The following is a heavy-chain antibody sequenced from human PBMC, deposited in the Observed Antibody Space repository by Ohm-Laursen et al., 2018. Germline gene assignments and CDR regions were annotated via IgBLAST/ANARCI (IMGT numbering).Heavy chain of an antibody. CDR1: GGSVSSGGYY. D-gene: IGHD4-17*01. Sequence: TLSLTCSVSGGSVSSGGYYWSWIRQHPGKGLEWIGYIYYSGSTYYNPSLKSRVTISVDTSKNQFSLKLSSVTAADTAVYYCASSSTVTTVGYWGQGTLVTVSS. J-gene: IGHJ4*02. CDR2: IYYSGST. V-gene: IGHV4-31*03. CDR3: ASSSTVTTVGY.